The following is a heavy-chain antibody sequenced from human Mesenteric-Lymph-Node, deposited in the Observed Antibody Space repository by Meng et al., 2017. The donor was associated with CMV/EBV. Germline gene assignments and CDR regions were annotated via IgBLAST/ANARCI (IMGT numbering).Heavy chain of an antibody. CDR3: ARHVSPGAVNSPVNWFAP. V-gene: IGHV3-23*01. CDR1: GFTFSSYA. Sequence: GESLKISCAASGFTFSSYAMSWVRQAPGKGLEWVSAISGSGGSTYYADSVKGRFTISRDNSKNTLFLEMNSLRVDDTAVYYCARHVSPGAVNSPVNWFAPWGQGTLVTVSS. J-gene: IGHJ5*02. CDR2: ISGSGGST. D-gene: IGHD3-3*01.